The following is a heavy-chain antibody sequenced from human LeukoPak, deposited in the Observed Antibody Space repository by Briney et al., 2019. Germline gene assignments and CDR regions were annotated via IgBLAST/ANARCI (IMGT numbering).Heavy chain of an antibody. CDR1: GFTFSIYW. D-gene: IGHD3-22*01. Sequence: GGSLRLSCAASGFTFSIYWMSWVRQAPGKGLEWVANIKQDGSEKYYVDSVKGRFTISRDNTKNSLYLQMNSLRAEDTAVYYCAQECVDSTGYYYVPNWFDPWGQGTLVTVSS. J-gene: IGHJ5*02. CDR3: AQECVDSTGYYYVPNWFDP. CDR2: IKQDGSEK. V-gene: IGHV3-7*01.